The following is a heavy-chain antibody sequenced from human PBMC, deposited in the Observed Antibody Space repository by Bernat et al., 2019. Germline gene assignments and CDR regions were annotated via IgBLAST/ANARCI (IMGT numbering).Heavy chain of an antibody. J-gene: IGHJ5*02. D-gene: IGHD4-23*01. CDR3: ARQGNSLNWFDP. V-gene: IGHV5-10-1*03. Sequence: EVQLVQSGAEVKKPGESLRISCKGSGYSFTSYWISWVRQMPGKGLEWMGRIDPSDSSTTYSPSFPGTVTISANKSISTAYLQWSSLKASDTAMYYCARQGNSLNWFDPWGQGTLVTVSS. CDR2: IDPSDSST. CDR1: GYSFTSYW.